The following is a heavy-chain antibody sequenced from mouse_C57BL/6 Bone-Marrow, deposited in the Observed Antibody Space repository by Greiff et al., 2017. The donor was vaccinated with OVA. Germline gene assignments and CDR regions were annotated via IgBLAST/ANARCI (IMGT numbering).Heavy chain of an antibody. Sequence: VQLQQSGAELVRPGASVKLSCTASGFNIKDDYMHWVKQRPEQGLEWIGWIDPENGDTEYASKFQGKATITADTSSNTAYLQLSSLTSEDTAVYYCTTITTVVAGNYWGQGTTLTVSS. CDR1: GFNIKDDY. CDR3: TTITTVVAGNY. J-gene: IGHJ2*01. V-gene: IGHV14-4*01. CDR2: IDPENGDT. D-gene: IGHD1-1*01.